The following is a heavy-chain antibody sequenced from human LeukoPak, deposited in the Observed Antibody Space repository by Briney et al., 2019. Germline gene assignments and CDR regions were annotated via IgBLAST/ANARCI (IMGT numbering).Heavy chain of an antibody. CDR1: GFTFSDYY. CDR3: ARGYSSSCPDY. V-gene: IGHV3-11*01. J-gene: IGHJ4*02. Sequence: PGGSLRLSCAASGFTFSDYYMSWIRQAPGEGLEWVSFISSSGTTIYYADSVNGRFTISRDNAKNSLFLQMNSLRAEDTAVYYCARGYSSSCPDYWGQGTLLNVSS. D-gene: IGHD6-13*01. CDR2: ISSSGTTI.